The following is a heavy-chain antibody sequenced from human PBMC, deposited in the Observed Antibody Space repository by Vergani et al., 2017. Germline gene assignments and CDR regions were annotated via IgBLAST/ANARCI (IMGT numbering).Heavy chain of an antibody. Sequence: QVQLVQSGAEVKKPGASVKVSCKASGYTFTSYGISWVRQAPGQGLEWMGWISAYNGNTNYAQKLQGRVTMTTDTSTSTAYMELRSLSSDDTAVYYCTGDRWADYGSGSYYSYWGQGTLVTVSS. CDR3: TGDRWADYGSGSYYSY. CDR2: ISAYNGNT. CDR1: GYTFTSYG. V-gene: IGHV1-18*01. D-gene: IGHD3-10*01. J-gene: IGHJ4*02.